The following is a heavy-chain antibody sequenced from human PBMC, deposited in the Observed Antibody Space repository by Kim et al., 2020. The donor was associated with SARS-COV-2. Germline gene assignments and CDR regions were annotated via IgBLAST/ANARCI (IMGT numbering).Heavy chain of an antibody. CDR3: ARGDSESYGPDALDI. CDR2: INAGNGNT. Sequence: ASVKVSCKASGYTFTSYAMHWVRQAPGQRLEWMGWINAGNGNTKYSQKFQGRVTITRDTSASTAYMELSSLRSEDTAVYYCARGDSESYGPDALDIWGQGTMVTVSS. V-gene: IGHV1-3*01. CDR1: GYTFTSYA. D-gene: IGHD3-10*01. J-gene: IGHJ3*02.